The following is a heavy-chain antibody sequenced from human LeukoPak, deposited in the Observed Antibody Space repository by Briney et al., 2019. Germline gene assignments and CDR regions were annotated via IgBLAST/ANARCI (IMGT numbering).Heavy chain of an antibody. J-gene: IGHJ4*02. CDR1: GGSFSGYY. CDR2: INHSGST. Sequence: SETLSLTCAVYGGSFSGYYWSWIRQPPGKGLEWIGEINHSGSTNYNPSLKSRVTISVDTSKNRFSLKLSSVTAADTAVYYCARDGPMAAVDYWGQGTLVTVSS. V-gene: IGHV4-34*01. CDR3: ARDGPMAAVDY. D-gene: IGHD5-24*01.